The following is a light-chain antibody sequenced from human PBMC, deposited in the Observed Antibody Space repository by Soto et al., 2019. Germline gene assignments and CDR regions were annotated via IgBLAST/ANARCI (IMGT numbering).Light chain of an antibody. J-gene: IGLJ1*01. CDR1: SSNIGAGYD. CDR3: SSYTTSSTFFYV. CDR2: GND. Sequence: QSALTQPPSVSGAPGQGVTISCTGSSSNIGAGYDVHWYQQLPGAAPKLLIFGNDNRPSGVPDRFSGSRSGTSASLAITGLQAEDEADYYCSSYTTSSTFFYVFGIGTKVTVL. V-gene: IGLV1-40*01.